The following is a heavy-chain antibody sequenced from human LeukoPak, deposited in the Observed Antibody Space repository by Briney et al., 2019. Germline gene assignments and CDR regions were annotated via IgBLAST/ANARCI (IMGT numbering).Heavy chain of an antibody. D-gene: IGHD1-26*01. CDR3: ARWGAPRGFDI. CDR2: IYYSGST. CDR1: AGSISSGTHY. V-gene: IGHV4-31*03. Sequence: SQILSLTCTVSAGSISSGTHYWSWIRQHPGKGLEWIGYIYYSGSTYYNLSLKSRVSISVNTSKNQFSLKLSSVTAADTAVYYCARWGAPRGFDIWGQGTMVTVSS. J-gene: IGHJ3*02.